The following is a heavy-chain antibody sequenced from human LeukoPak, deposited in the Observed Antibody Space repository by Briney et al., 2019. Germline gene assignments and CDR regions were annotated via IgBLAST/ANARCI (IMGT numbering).Heavy chain of an antibody. V-gene: IGHV4-34*01. CDR3: ARDVRGYSYGYSYYYYMDV. D-gene: IGHD5-18*01. CDR2: INHSGST. Sequence: SSETLSLTCAVYGGSFSGYYWSWIRQPPGKGLEWIGEINHSGSTNYNPSLKSRVTISVDTSKNQFSLKLSSVTAADTAVYYCARDVRGYSYGYSYYYYMDVWGKGTTVTVSS. J-gene: IGHJ6*03. CDR1: GGSFSGYY.